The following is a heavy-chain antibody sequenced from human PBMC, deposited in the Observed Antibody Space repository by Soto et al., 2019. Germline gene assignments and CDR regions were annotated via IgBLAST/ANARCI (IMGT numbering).Heavy chain of an antibody. J-gene: IGHJ6*02. D-gene: IGHD3-10*01. V-gene: IGHV4-31*03. CDR1: GGSINSAGYY. CDR3: ARLPSIINYPMDV. CDR2: IYYSGRT. Sequence: LSLTCIVSGGSINSAGYYWSWVRQPPEKGLEWIGNIYYSGRTYYNPSLKSRVSIEVDTSNNHFSLTLRSVTPADTAVYFCARLPSIINYPMDVWGQGTTVTVSS.